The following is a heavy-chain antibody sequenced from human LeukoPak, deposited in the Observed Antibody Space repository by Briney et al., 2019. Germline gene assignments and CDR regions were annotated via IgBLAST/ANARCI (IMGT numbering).Heavy chain of an antibody. CDR1: GFTFDDYA. CDR3: ARRGPRGIVAT. CDR2: ISWNSGSI. D-gene: IGHD5-12*01. Sequence: GGSLRLSCAASGFTFDDYAMHWVRQAPGKGLEWVSGISWNSGSIGYADSVKGRFTISRDNAKNSLYLQMNSLRAEDTAVYYCARRGPRGIVATWGQGTLVTVSS. V-gene: IGHV3-9*01. J-gene: IGHJ5*02.